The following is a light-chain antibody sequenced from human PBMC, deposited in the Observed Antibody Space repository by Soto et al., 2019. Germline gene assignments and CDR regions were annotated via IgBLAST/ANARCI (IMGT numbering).Light chain of an antibody. J-gene: IGLJ1*01. CDR1: TSDVGAYNY. V-gene: IGLV2-14*01. CDR3: SSKTSSSSPFV. Sequence: QSVLTQPASVSGSPGQSITISCTESTSDVGAYNYVSWYKHHPGQAPQLMIYEVSNRPSGVSNRFSGSKSGNTASLTISGLQADDEGDYYCSSKTSSSSPFVFGTGTKVTVL. CDR2: EVS.